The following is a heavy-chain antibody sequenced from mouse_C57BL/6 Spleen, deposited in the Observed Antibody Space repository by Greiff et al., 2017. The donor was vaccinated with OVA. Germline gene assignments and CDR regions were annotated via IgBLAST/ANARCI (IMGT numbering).Heavy chain of an antibody. CDR3: ARRGGTTVVNYFDY. Sequence: VQLQQPGAELVRPGTSVKLSCKASGYTFTSYWMHWVKQRPGQGLEWIGVIDPSDSYTNYNQKFKGKATLTVDTSSSTAYMQLSSLTSEDSAVYYCARRGGTTVVNYFDYWGQGTTLTVSS. V-gene: IGHV1-59*01. CDR1: GYTFTSYW. J-gene: IGHJ2*01. D-gene: IGHD1-1*01. CDR2: IDPSDSYT.